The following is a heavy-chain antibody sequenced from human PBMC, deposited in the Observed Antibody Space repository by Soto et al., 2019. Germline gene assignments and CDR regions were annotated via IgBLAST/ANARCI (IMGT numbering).Heavy chain of an antibody. CDR3: ARHRYSSGWDDAFDI. J-gene: IGHJ3*02. V-gene: IGHV4-59*08. D-gene: IGHD6-19*01. CDR2: IYYSGST. Sequence: QVQLQESGPGLVKPSETLSLTCTVSGGSISSYYWSWIRQPPGKGLEWIGYIYYSGSTNYNPSLRSRVTIPVDTAKNQFSLKLSSVTAADTAVYYCARHRYSSGWDDAFDIWGQGTMVTVSS. CDR1: GGSISSYY.